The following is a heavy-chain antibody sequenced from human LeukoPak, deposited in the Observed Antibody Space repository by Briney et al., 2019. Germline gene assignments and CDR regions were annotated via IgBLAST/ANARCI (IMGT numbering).Heavy chain of an antibody. CDR3: ARGTGNYYGFDY. J-gene: IGHJ4*02. Sequence: ASVKVSCKASGYTFTSYGISWVRQAPGQGLEWMGWISAYNGNTNYAQKFQGRVTMTRDTSTSTVYMELSSLRSEDTAVYYCARGTGNYYGFDYWGQGTLVTVSS. D-gene: IGHD1-26*01. CDR1: GYTFTSYG. V-gene: IGHV1-18*01. CDR2: ISAYNGNT.